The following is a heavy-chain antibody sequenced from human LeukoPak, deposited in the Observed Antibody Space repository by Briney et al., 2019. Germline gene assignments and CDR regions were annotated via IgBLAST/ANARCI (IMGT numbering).Heavy chain of an antibody. CDR1: GFTFGDYA. CDR2: IRSKAYGGTT. D-gene: IGHD3-22*01. J-gene: IGHJ4*02. V-gene: IGHV3-49*03. Sequence: PGGSLRLSCTASGFTFGDYAMSWFRQAPGKGLEWVGFIRSKAYGGTTEYAASVKGRFTISRDDSKSIAYLQMNSLKTEDTAVYYCTRGFAGRSNYYDSSGYYLADYWGQGXLVTXSS. CDR3: TRGFAGRSNYYDSSGYYLADY.